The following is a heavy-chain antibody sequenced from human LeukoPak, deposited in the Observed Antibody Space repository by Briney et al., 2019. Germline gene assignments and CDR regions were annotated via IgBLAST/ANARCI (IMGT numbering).Heavy chain of an antibody. CDR3: ARVRTMVRGAWGY. Sequence: ASVKVSCKASGYTFTSYDINWVRQATGQGLEWMGWMNPNSGNTGYAQKLQGRVTMTRNTSISTAYMELSSLRSEDTAVYYCARVRTMVRGAWGYWGQGTLVTVSS. V-gene: IGHV1-8*01. CDR2: MNPNSGNT. CDR1: GYTFTSYD. J-gene: IGHJ4*02. D-gene: IGHD3-10*01.